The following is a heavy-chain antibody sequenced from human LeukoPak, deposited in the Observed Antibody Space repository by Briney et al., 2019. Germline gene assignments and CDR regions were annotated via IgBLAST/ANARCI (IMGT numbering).Heavy chain of an antibody. CDR2: INHSGST. CDR1: GGSFSDYY. Sequence: SETLSLTCAVYGGSFSDYYWTWIRQPPGKGLEWIGEINHSGSTNYNPSLKSRVTISVDTSKNQFSLKLSSVTAADTAVYYCARRGYDSSGYYYAYWGQGTLVTVSS. CDR3: ARRGYDSSGYYYAY. J-gene: IGHJ4*02. D-gene: IGHD3-22*01. V-gene: IGHV4-34*01.